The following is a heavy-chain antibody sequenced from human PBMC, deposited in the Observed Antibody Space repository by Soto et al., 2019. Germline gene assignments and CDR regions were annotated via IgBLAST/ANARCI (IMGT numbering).Heavy chain of an antibody. CDR1: GFTFSSYG. Sequence: PGGSLRLSCAASGFTFSSYGMHWVRQAPGKGLEWVAVISYDGSNKYYADSVKGRFTISRDNSKNTLYLQMNSLRAEDTAVYYCAKISLPLTGPDYWGEGTMVTVYS. V-gene: IGHV3-30*18. CDR3: AKISLPLTGPDY. J-gene: IGHJ4*02. D-gene: IGHD3-9*01. CDR2: ISYDGSNK.